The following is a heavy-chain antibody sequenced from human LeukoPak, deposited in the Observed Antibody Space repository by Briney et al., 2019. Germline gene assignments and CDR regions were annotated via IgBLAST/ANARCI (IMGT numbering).Heavy chain of an antibody. CDR2: ISGNGSST. CDR3: AKDVGYCNGGGGYLNWFDP. CDR1: GFTFSSYA. V-gene: IGHV3-23*01. D-gene: IGHD2-15*01. Sequence: GGSLRLSCAASGFTFSSYAMSWVRQAPGKGLEWVSAISGNGSSTYYADSVKGRFTISRDNSKNTLYLQMNSLRVEDTAVYYCAKDVGYCNGGGGYLNWFDPWGQGSLVTFSS. J-gene: IGHJ5*02.